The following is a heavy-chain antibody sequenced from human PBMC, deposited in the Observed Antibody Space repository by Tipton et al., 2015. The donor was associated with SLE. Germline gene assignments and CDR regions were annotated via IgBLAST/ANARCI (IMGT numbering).Heavy chain of an antibody. CDR1: GFSFSDYG. D-gene: IGHD3-22*01. CDR2: IWYDGSNE. Sequence: SLRLSCAASGFSFSDYGMHWVRQAPGKGLEWVSVIWYDGSNEYYADSVKGRFTISRDMSKNTLYLQMNSLRAEDTAVYHCARAASYYDSSGFPDLWGQGILVTVSS. CDR3: ARAASYYDSSGFPDL. J-gene: IGHJ4*02. V-gene: IGHV3-33*01.